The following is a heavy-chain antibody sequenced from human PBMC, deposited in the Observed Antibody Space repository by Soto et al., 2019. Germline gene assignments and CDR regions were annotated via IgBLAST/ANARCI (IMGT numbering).Heavy chain of an antibody. J-gene: IGHJ4*02. CDR3: AMSAISPFGGLIGFFDY. V-gene: IGHV1-3*05. CDR1: GYTFTAYA. CDR2: INAGNGNT. D-gene: IGHD3-16*02. Sequence: QVQLVQSGAEEKKSGASGKVSCKASGYTFTAYAMHWVRQAPGQRLEWMGWINAGNGNTRYSQKFQTRVTITSDTSASTAHMELSSLRFEDTAVYYCAMSAISPFGGLIGFFDYRGQGNLVAGSS.